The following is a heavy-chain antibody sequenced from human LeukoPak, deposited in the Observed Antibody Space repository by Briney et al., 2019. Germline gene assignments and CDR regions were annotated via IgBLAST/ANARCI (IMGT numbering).Heavy chain of an antibody. CDR2: ISYDGSDE. V-gene: IGHV3-30*04. CDR3: ARDQGATLVRGVTPDLDY. CDR1: GFTFSSYA. Sequence: PGKSLRLSCEASGFTFSSYAMHWVRQAPGKGLEWVSIISYDGSDEKSADSVKGRFTISRDNAKNMVFLQMNSLRPEDTAVYYCARDQGATLVRGVTPDLDYWGQGTLVSVSS. J-gene: IGHJ4*02. D-gene: IGHD3-10*01.